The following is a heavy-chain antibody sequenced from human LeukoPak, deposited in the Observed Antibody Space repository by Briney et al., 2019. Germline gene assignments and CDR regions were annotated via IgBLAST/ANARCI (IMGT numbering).Heavy chain of an antibody. CDR1: GGSISSYY. J-gene: IGHJ4*02. CDR2: IYTSGST. CDR3: ARYDYYDSSGYPSFDY. Sequence: SETLSLTCTVSGGSISSYYWSWIRQPAGKGLEWIGRIYTSGSTNYNPSLKSRVTMSVDTSKNQFSLKLSSVTAADTAVYYCARYDYYDSSGYPSFDYWGQGTLVTVSS. D-gene: IGHD3-22*01. V-gene: IGHV4-4*07.